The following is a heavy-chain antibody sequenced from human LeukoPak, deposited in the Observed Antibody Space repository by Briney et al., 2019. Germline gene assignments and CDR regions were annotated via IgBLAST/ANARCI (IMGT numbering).Heavy chain of an antibody. CDR3: ARGGIVVVVAATLRPNQNWYFDL. Sequence: ASVKVSCKASGCTFTGYYMHWVRQAPGQGLEWMGWINPNSGGTNYAQKFQGRVTMTRDTSISTAYMELSRLRSDDTAVYYCARGGIVVVVAATLRPNQNWYFDLWGRGTLVTVSS. J-gene: IGHJ2*01. CDR1: GCTFTGYY. V-gene: IGHV1-2*02. CDR2: INPNSGGT. D-gene: IGHD2-15*01.